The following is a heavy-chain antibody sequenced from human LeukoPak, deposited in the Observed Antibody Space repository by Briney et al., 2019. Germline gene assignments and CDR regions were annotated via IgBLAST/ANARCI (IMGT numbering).Heavy chain of an antibody. D-gene: IGHD6-13*01. Sequence: SQTLSLTCTVSGVSISSGGYYWSWIRQHPGKGLEWIGYIYYSGSTYQNPPLMSRVTISVDTSKNQFSLNLSSVTAADTAVYYCVRGGIAAALDYWGQGTLVTVSS. CDR3: VRGGIAAALDY. CDR2: IYYSGST. CDR1: GVSISSGGYY. V-gene: IGHV4-31*03. J-gene: IGHJ4*02.